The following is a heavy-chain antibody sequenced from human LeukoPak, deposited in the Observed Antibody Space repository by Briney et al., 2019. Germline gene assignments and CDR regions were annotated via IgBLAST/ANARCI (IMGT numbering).Heavy chain of an antibody. D-gene: IGHD6-13*01. CDR3: ARYSRSWYVPIFDY. V-gene: IGHV3-23*01. CDR2: ISGSGDST. Sequence: GGSLRLSCAASGFTFTTYWMSWVRQAPGKGLEWVAGISGSGDSTDYADSVKGRFTISRDNSKNTLYLQMNSLRAEDTAVYYCARYSRSWYVPIFDYWGQGTLVTVSS. J-gene: IGHJ4*02. CDR1: GFTFTTYW.